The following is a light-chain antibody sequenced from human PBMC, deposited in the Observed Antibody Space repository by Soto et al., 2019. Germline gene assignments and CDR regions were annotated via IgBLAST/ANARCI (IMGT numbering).Light chain of an antibody. V-gene: IGKV1-39*01. CDR1: QSISNH. Sequence: DIQMTQSPSSLSASVEVRVIITCRASQSISNHLNWYQQKPGKAPKLLIFAASSLQSGVPSRFSGSRSGPDFTLTISSLQPEDFAVYYCQQYGSSHMYTFGQGTKVDIK. CDR3: QQYGSSHMYT. CDR2: AAS. J-gene: IGKJ2*01.